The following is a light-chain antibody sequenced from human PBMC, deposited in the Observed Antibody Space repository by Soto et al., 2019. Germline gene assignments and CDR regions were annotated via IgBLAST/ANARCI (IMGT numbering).Light chain of an antibody. Sequence: QSALTQPASVSGSPGQSITISCTGTTSDFGFYNYVSWYQHHPGKAPKLLIYEVTNRHSGVSNRFSGSKSGNTASLTISGLQAEDEADYYCSSYTSSTDFVFGTGTKVTVL. CDR3: SSYTSSTDFV. CDR2: EVT. CDR1: TSDFGFYNY. J-gene: IGLJ1*01. V-gene: IGLV2-14*01.